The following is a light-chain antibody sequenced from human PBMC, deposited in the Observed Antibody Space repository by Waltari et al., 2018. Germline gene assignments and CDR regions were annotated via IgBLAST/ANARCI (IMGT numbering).Light chain of an antibody. J-gene: IGKJ4*01. CDR1: QDISNW. Sequence: DIQMTQSPSSLSASVGDRVTISCQASQDISNWLAWYQQTPGRAPKLLIYAASTLQSGVASRFSGSGSGTDFTLTITSLLPGDFATYFCQQYNSYPLTFGGGTKVEIK. CDR2: AAS. CDR3: QQYNSYPLT. V-gene: IGKV1-12*01.